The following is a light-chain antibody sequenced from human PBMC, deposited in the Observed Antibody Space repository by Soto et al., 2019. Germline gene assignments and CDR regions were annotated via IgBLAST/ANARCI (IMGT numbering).Light chain of an antibody. CDR2: EVS. CDR1: SSDVGDYKY. V-gene: IGLV2-8*01. Sequence: QSALTQSPSASGSPGQSVTISCTGTSSDVGDYKYVSWYQQHPGKAPKLMIYEVSKRPSGVPDRFSGSKSGNTSSLTVSGLEVEDEDDYYCSSDAGNTLWVFGGGTKLTVL. CDR3: SSDAGNTLWV. J-gene: IGLJ3*02.